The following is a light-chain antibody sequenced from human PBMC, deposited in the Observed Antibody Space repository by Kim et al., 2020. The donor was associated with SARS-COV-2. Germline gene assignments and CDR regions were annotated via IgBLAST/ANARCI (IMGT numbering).Light chain of an antibody. V-gene: IGKV3-11*01. CDR3: QQFSDWPT. Sequence: EIVLTQSPATLSLSPGERATLSCRASQSVGSELAWYQLKSGQAPRLLIFDASNRATDTPARFSGSGYGTDFTLTVSSLESEDLGIYYCQQFSDWPTFGGGTKVDIK. J-gene: IGKJ4*01. CDR2: DAS. CDR1: QSVGSE.